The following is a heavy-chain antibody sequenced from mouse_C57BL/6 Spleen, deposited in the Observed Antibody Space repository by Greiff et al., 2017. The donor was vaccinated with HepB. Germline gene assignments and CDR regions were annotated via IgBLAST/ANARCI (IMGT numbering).Heavy chain of an antibody. CDR1: GYTFTSYG. CDR2: IYPRSGNI. Sequence: QVQLQQSGAELARPGASVKLSCKASGYTFTSYGISWVKQRTGQGLEWIGEIYPRSGNIYYNEKFKGKATLTADKSSSTAYMELRSLTSEDSAVYFCARFDYDAYFDVWGTATTVTVSS. J-gene: IGHJ1*03. CDR3: ARFDYDAYFDV. D-gene: IGHD2-4*01. V-gene: IGHV1-81*01.